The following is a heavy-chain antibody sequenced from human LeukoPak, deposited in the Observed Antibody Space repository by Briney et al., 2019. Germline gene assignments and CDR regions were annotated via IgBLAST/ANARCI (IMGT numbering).Heavy chain of an antibody. CDR3: ARSGQHLFDF. Sequence: GGSLRLSCAASGFTLSSYWMSWVRQAPGKGLEWVANIKQDGSEKYYVDSVKGRFTISRDNAKNSLYLQMNSLRAEDTAIYYCARSGQHLFDFWGQGTLVTVSS. V-gene: IGHV3-7*02. J-gene: IGHJ4*02. CDR2: IKQDGSEK. D-gene: IGHD6-13*01. CDR1: GFTLSSYW.